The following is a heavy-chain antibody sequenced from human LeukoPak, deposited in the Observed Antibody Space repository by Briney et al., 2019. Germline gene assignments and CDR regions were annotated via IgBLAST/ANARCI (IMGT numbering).Heavy chain of an antibody. CDR3: ARLRSPGYGSGSSDY. J-gene: IGHJ4*02. CDR2: IDPSDSYT. CDR1: GYSFTSYW. D-gene: IGHD3-10*01. Sequence: GESLKISCKGSGYSFTSYWISWVRQMPGKGLEWMGWIDPSDSYTNYSPSFQGHVTISADKSISTAYLQWSSLKVSDTAMYYCARLRSPGYGSGSSDYWGQGTLVTVSS. V-gene: IGHV5-10-1*01.